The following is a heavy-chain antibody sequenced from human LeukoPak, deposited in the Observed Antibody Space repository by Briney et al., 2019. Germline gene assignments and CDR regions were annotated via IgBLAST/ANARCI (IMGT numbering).Heavy chain of an antibody. CDR1: GGSISSGDYY. CDR3: ARGRFGGYYDSSGYNWFDP. D-gene: IGHD3-22*01. J-gene: IGHJ5*02. V-gene: IGHV4-30-4*01. Sequence: SETLSLTCTVSGGSISSGDYYWSWIRQPPGKGLEWIGYIYYSGSTYYNPSLKSRVTISVDTSKNQFSLKLSSVTAADTAVYYCARGRFGGYYDSSGYNWFDPWGQGTLVTVSS. CDR2: IYYSGST.